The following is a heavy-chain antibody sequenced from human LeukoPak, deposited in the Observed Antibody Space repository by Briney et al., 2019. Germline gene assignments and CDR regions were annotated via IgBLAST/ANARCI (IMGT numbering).Heavy chain of an antibody. J-gene: IGHJ4*02. V-gene: IGHV3-30*02. CDR3: AKDGTVRFGELLSSFDY. CDR2: IRYDGSNK. CDR1: GFTLSSYG. D-gene: IGHD3-10*01. Sequence: PGGSLRLSCAASGFTLSSYGMHWVRQAPGKGLEWVAFIRYDGSNKYYADSVKGRFTISRDNSKNTLYLQMNSLRAEDTAVYYCAKDGTVRFGELLSSFDYWGQGTLVTVSS.